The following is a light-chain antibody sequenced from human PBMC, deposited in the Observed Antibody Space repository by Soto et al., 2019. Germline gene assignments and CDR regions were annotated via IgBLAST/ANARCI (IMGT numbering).Light chain of an antibody. Sequence: QSVLTQPASVSGSPGQSITISCTGTSSDVGGYNYVSWYQQHPGKAPKLMIYEVSNRPSGVSNRFSGSKSGNTASLTISGLXAEDEADYYCSSYTSSSTLDVFGTGTKVTVL. J-gene: IGLJ1*01. CDR3: SSYTSSSTLDV. V-gene: IGLV2-14*01. CDR1: SSDVGGYNY. CDR2: EVS.